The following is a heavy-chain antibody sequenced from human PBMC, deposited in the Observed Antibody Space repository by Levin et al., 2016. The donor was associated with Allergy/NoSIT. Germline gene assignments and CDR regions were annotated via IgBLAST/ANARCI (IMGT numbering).Heavy chain of an antibody. V-gene: IGHV3-64D*06. CDR1: GFTFSSYA. D-gene: IGHD1-26*01. CDR3: VKGRVGAPFDY. Sequence: GGSLRLSCSASGFTFSSYAMHWVRQAPGKGLEYVSAISSNGGSTYYADSVKGRFTISRDNSKNTLYLQMSSLRAEDTAVYYCVKGRVGAPFDYWGQGTLVTVSS. J-gene: IGHJ4*02. CDR2: ISSNGGST.